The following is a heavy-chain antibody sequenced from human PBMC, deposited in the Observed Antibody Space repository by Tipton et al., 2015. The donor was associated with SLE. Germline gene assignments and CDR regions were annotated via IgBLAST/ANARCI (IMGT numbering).Heavy chain of an antibody. CDR2: INHSGST. J-gene: IGHJ4*02. V-gene: IGHV4-34*01. D-gene: IGHD3-22*01. CDR3: VRGPRGSSGYPS. Sequence: TLSLTCAVYGGSFSDYYWNWIRQPPGKGLEWIGEINHSGSTYYNPSLEGRITISKDTSKNQFSLELTSVTAADTAVYYCVRGPRGSSGYPSWGRGTLVTVSS. CDR1: GGSFSDYY.